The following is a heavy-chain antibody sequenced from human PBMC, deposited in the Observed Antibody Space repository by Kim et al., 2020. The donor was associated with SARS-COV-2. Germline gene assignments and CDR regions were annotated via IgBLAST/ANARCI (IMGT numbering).Heavy chain of an antibody. CDR3: TSNTAAGVYYFDY. V-gene: IGHV3-49*03. J-gene: IGHJ4*02. CDR2: IRSKAYGGTT. CDR1: GFTFGDYA. Sequence: GGSLRLSCTASGFTFGDYAMSWFRQAPGKGLEWVGFIRSKAYGGTTEYAASVKGRFTISRDDSKSIAYLQMNSLKTEDTAVYYCTSNTAAGVYYFDYWGQGTLVTVSS. D-gene: IGHD6-13*01.